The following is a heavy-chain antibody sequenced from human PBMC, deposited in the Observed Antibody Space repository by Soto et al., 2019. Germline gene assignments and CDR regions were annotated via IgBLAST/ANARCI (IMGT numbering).Heavy chain of an antibody. V-gene: IGHV1-18*01. CDR1: GYIFVNYG. D-gene: IGHD3-16*01. CDR3: VMVDNYVTPTPQDV. CDR2: ISPYTGNT. J-gene: IGHJ6*02. Sequence: QVQLVQSGDEVKKPGASVKVSCKASGYIFVNYGIAWVRQAPGQGLAWMGWISPYTGNTHSATKVQGRLTMTTDTSTSTAYMDLGGLTSDDTAVYYCVMVDNYVTPTPQDVWGQGTTVTVSS.